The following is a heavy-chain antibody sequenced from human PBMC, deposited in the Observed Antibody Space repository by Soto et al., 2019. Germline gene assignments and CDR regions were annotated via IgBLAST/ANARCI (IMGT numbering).Heavy chain of an antibody. V-gene: IGHV4-4*02. CDR3: ARGDWQQLVDYYYYGMDV. CDR2: IYHSGST. D-gene: IGHD6-13*01. CDR1: GGSISSSNW. J-gene: IGHJ6*02. Sequence: SETLSLTCAVSGGSISSSNWWSWVRQPPGKGLEWIGEIYHSGSTNYNPSLKSRVTISVDKSKNQFSLKLSSVTAADTAVYYCARGDWQQLVDYYYYGMDVWGQGTTVPVSS.